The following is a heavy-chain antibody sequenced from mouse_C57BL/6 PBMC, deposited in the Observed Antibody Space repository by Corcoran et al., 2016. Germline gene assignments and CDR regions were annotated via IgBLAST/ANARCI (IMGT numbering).Heavy chain of an antibody. CDR2: IYPGSGNT. CDR1: GYTFTDYY. Sequence: QGQLKQSGAELVRPGASVKLSCKASGYTFTDYYINWVKQRPGQVLEWIARIYPGSGNTYYNEKFKGKTTLTAEKSSSTAYMQLSSLTSEDSAVYFCARDDYDGFAYWGQGTLVTVSA. D-gene: IGHD2-4*01. V-gene: IGHV1-76*01. CDR3: ARDDYDGFAY. J-gene: IGHJ3*01.